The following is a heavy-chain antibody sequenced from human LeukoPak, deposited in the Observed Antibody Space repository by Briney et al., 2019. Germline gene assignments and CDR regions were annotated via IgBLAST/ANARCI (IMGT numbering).Heavy chain of an antibody. CDR3: ARRRVGATFDY. CDR1: GGSISSSSYY. Sequence: SETLSLTCTVSGGSISSSSYYWGWIRQPPGKGLEWIGSIYYSGSTYYNPSLKSRVTISVDTSKNQFSLKLSSVTAADTAVYYCARRRVGATFDYWGQGTLVTVSS. V-gene: IGHV4-39*01. D-gene: IGHD1-26*01. CDR2: IYYSGST. J-gene: IGHJ4*02.